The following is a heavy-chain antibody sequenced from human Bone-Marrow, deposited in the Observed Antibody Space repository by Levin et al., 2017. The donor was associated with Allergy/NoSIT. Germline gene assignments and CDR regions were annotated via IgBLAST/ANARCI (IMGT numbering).Heavy chain of an antibody. D-gene: IGHD4-17*01. V-gene: IGHV2-70*04. CDR1: GFSLSTTGVR. Sequence: SGPTLVKPTQTLTLTCSFSGFSLSTTGVRVSCIRQPPGKALEWLARIDWDDDKFYSASLETRLTISKDTSKNQVVLTMTNMDPVYAATYYCARMAFGDSYFDYWGQGTPVTVSS. CDR3: ARMAFGDSYFDY. CDR2: IDWDDDK. J-gene: IGHJ4*02.